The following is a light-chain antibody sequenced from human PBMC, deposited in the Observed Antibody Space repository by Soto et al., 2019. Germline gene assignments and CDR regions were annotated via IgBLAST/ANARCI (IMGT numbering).Light chain of an antibody. V-gene: IGLV1-40*01. CDR3: QSYDSSLSVV. Sequence: QSVLPQPPSVSGAPGQRVTISCTGSSSNIGAGYDVHWYQQLPGTAPKLLIYVNINRPSGVPDRFSGSKSGTSASLAITGLQAEDEADYYCQSYDSSLSVVFGGGTQLTV. CDR1: SSNIGAGYD. CDR2: VNI. J-gene: IGLJ2*01.